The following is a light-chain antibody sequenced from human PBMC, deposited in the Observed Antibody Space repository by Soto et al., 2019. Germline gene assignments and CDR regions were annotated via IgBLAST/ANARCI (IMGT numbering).Light chain of an antibody. J-gene: IGLJ1*01. V-gene: IGLV2-8*01. CDR1: SSDIGAYNS. Sequence: QSVLTQPPSASGSPGQSVTISCTGTSSDIGAYNSVSWYQQHPGKAPKLIIYEVSKRPSGVPDRFSGSKSGNTASLTVSGLQAEDEADYYCSSYAGSNNFVFGPGTKVTVL. CDR2: EVS. CDR3: SSYAGSNNFV.